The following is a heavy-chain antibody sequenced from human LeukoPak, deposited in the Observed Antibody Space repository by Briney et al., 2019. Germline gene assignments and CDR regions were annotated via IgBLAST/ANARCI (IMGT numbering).Heavy chain of an antibody. V-gene: IGHV4-59*11. J-gene: IGHJ3*02. CDR2: IYYSGST. D-gene: IGHD6-6*01. CDR3: AREAGGQLVAFDI. CDR1: GGSISSHY. Sequence: PSETLFLTCTVSGGSISSHYWSWIRQPPGKGLEWIGYIYYSGSTNYNPSLKSRVTISVDTSKNQFSLKLSSVTAADTAVYYCAREAGGQLVAFDIWGQGTMVTVSS.